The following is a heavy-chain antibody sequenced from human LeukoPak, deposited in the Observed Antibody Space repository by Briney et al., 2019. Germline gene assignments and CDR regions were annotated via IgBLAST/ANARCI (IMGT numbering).Heavy chain of an antibody. CDR1: GCLFSRYW. Sequence: GGSLRLSFAASGCLFSRYWMSWVRQAPGKGLEWVANIKEDGSEKYYVESMKGRFTISRDNVKNSLYLQINSLRAEDTAVYYCARDSFETDIDYWGQGTLVTVSS. V-gene: IGHV3-7*01. CDR2: IKEDGSEK. J-gene: IGHJ4*02. CDR3: ARDSFETDIDY. D-gene: IGHD1-14*01.